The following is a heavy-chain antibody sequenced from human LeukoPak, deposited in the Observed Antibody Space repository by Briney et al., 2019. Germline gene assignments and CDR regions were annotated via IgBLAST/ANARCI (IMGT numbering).Heavy chain of an antibody. CDR2: VGASGSTT. Sequence: PGGSLRFSCAASGFTFSGYEMNWVRQAPGKGLEWVSYVGASGSTTYYADSVQGRFTISRDNAKKSLFLQMNSLRDEDTAVYYCARDQNVFDPWGQGTLVTVSS. CDR3: ARDQNVFDP. J-gene: IGHJ5*02. V-gene: IGHV3-48*03. CDR1: GFTFSGYE.